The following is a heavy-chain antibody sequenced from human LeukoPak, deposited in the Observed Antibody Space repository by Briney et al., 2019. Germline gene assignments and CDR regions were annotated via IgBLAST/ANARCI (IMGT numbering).Heavy chain of an antibody. V-gene: IGHV1-69*04. CDR2: IIPILGIT. D-gene: IGHD3-16*01. CDR1: GGTFSIYA. Sequence: SVKVSFKASGGTFSIYAISWVRQAPGQGLEWMGRIIPILGITNYAQKFQGRVTITADKSTSTAYMELSSLRSDDTAVYYCARDPSGGYVPYFDYWGQGTLVTVSS. CDR3: ARDPSGGYVPYFDY. J-gene: IGHJ4*02.